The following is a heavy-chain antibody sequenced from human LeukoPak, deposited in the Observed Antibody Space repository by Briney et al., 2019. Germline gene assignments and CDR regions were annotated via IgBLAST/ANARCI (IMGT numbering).Heavy chain of an antibody. V-gene: IGHV3-21*01. CDR3: AREGGDYVAPFDY. D-gene: IGHD4-17*01. Sequence: PGGSLRLSCAASGFTFGSYSMNWVRQAPGKGLEWVSSISSSSYIYYADSVKGRFTISRDNAKNSLYLQMNSLRAEDTAVYYCAREGGDYVAPFDYWGQGTLVTVSS. CDR1: GFTFGSYS. J-gene: IGHJ4*02. CDR2: ISSSSYI.